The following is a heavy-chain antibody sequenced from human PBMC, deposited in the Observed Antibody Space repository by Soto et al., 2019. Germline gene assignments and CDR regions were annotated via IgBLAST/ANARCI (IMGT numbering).Heavy chain of an antibody. CDR3: AREGCSSTTESLLWFGELLYFDY. Sequence: SQTLSLTCAISGDSVSSNSAAWNWIRQSPSRGLEWLGRTYYRSKWYNDYAVSVKSRITINPDTSKNQFSLQLNSVTPEDTAVYYCAREGCSSTTESLLWFGELLYFDYWGQGTLVTVSS. D-gene: IGHD3-10*01. CDR1: GDSVSSNSAA. V-gene: IGHV6-1*01. J-gene: IGHJ4*02. CDR2: TYYRSKWYN.